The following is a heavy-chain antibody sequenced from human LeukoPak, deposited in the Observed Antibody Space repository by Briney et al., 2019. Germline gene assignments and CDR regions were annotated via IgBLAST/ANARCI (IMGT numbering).Heavy chain of an antibody. CDR3: AKDHGYNGFFDY. CDR1: GFTFSSYA. J-gene: IGHJ4*02. Sequence: GGSLRLSCAASGFTFSSYAMSWVRQAPGKGLEWVSAISGSGGSTYNADSVKGRFTISRDNSKNTLYLQMNSLRAEDTAVYYCAKDHGYNGFFDYWGQGTLVTVSS. CDR2: ISGSGGST. V-gene: IGHV3-23*01. D-gene: IGHD5-24*01.